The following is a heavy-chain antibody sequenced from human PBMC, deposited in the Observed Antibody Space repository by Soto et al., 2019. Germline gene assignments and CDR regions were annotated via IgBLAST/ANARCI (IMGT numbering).Heavy chain of an antibody. V-gene: IGHV4-59*08. CDR3: ARRYGYSLDY. CDR1: GGSISSYY. J-gene: IGHJ4*02. CDR2: IYYSGST. Sequence: QVQLQESGPGLVKPSETLSLTCTVSGGSISSYYWSWSRHPPGKGLEWIGYIYYSGSTNYNHSLNSRVTISVATSKNQFSLQLSSVTAADTAVYCCARRYGYSLDYWGQGTLVTVSS. D-gene: IGHD3-10*01.